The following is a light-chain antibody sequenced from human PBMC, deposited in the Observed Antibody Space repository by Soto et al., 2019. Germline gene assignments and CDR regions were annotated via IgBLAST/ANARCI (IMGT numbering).Light chain of an antibody. CDR3: SSLTTSDTWV. CDR1: SSDVGNYNR. CDR2: EVK. J-gene: IGLJ3*02. V-gene: IGLV2-14*02. Sequence: QSALTQPASVSGSPGQSITISCSGGSSDVGNYNRVSWYRQHPRKAPQLIVYEVKNRPSGVSNRFSGSKSGNTASLTISGLQAEDEADYFCSSLTTSDTWVIGGGTKLTVL.